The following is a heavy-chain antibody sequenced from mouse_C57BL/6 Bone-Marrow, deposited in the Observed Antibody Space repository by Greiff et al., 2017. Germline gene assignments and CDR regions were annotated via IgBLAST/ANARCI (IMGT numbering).Heavy chain of an antibody. D-gene: IGHD4-1*01. CDR3: ARHEVLTLFDY. CDR1: GYTFTEYT. V-gene: IGHV1-62-2*01. Sequence: VMLVESGAELVKPGASVKLSCKASGYTFTEYTIHWVKPRSGQGLEWIGWFYPGRGSLKYNEKFKDKATLTADKSSSTVYMELSRLTSEDSAVYFCARHEVLTLFDYWGQGTTLTVSS. J-gene: IGHJ2*01. CDR2: FYPGRGSL.